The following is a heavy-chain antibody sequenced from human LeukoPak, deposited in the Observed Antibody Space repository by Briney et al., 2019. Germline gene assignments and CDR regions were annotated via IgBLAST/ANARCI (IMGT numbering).Heavy chain of an antibody. CDR3: ARPTARLGWFDP. J-gene: IGHJ5*02. Sequence: PSQTLSLTCTVSGGSIDSRGYYWSWIRQPAGKGLEWIGRIYSSGSTNYNPSLKTRVTISVDTSKNQISLKLSSVTAADTALYYCARPTARLGWFDPWGQGTLVTVSS. CDR1: GGSIDSRGYY. V-gene: IGHV4-61*02. CDR2: IYSSGST. D-gene: IGHD6-6*01.